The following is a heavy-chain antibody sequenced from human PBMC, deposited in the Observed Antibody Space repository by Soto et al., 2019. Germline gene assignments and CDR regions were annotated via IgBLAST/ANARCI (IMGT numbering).Heavy chain of an antibody. CDR1: GGSISSSSYY. Sequence: SETLSLTCTVSGGSISSSSYYWGWIRQPPGKGLEWIGSIYYSGSTYYNPALKSRVPISVDRSKNQFSLKLSSVTAADTAVYYCARRREGYCSGGSCYHFDYWGQGTLVTVSS. V-gene: IGHV4-39*01. CDR3: ARRREGYCSGGSCYHFDY. D-gene: IGHD2-15*01. J-gene: IGHJ4*02. CDR2: IYYSGST.